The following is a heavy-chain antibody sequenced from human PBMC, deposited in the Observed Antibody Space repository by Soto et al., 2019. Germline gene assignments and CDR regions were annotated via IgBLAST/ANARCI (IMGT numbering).Heavy chain of an antibody. Sequence: QVQLVQSGAEVQKPGSSVKVSCKASGGTFSRYAISWVRQAPGQGLEWMGGIIPIFGTANYAQKFQGRVTITADKSTSTAYMELSSLRSEATAVYYCARVRVVVVPAARANDWKGGWFDPWGQGTLVTVSS. J-gene: IGHJ5*02. CDR1: GGTFSRYA. CDR3: ARVRVVVVPAARANDWKGGWFDP. V-gene: IGHV1-69*06. D-gene: IGHD2-2*01. CDR2: IIPIFGTA.